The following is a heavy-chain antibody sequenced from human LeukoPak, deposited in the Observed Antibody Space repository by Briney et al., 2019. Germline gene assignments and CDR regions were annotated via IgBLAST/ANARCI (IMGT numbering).Heavy chain of an antibody. CDR1: GGSSSGYY. V-gene: IGHV4-34*01. CDR3: ARVFYSGYDSLDY. D-gene: IGHD5-12*01. CDR2: INHSGST. J-gene: IGHJ4*02. Sequence: PSETLSLTCAVYGGSSSGYYWSWIRQPPGKGLEWIGEINHSGSTNYNPSLKSRVTISVDTSKNQFSLKLSSVTAADTAVYYCARVFYSGYDSLDYWGQGTLVTVSS.